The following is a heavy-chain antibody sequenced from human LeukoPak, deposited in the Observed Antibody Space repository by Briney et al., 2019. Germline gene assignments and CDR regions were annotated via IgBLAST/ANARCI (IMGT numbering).Heavy chain of an antibody. V-gene: IGHV3-30*18. Sequence: PGRSLRLSCAASGFTFSSYGMHWVRQAPGKGLEWVAVISYDGSNKYYADSVKGRFTISRDNSKNTLYLQMNSLRAEDTAVYYCANTKYYYDSSGSWAFDIWGQGTMVTVSS. D-gene: IGHD3-22*01. CDR3: ANTKYYYDSSGSWAFDI. J-gene: IGHJ3*02. CDR2: ISYDGSNK. CDR1: GFTFSSYG.